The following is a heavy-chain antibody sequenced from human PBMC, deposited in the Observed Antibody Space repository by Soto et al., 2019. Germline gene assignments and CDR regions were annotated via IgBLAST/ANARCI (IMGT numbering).Heavy chain of an antibody. V-gene: IGHV3-23*01. D-gene: IGHD3-3*01. CDR3: AKVAKSRVVIEYFDY. J-gene: IGHJ4*02. Sequence: XGSLRLSCGTAGVTFANYGMGWVRQAPGRGLEWVSGISSSGGRTYYADSVKGRFTISRDNSKNTLFLQMNSLRAEDTAVYYCAKVAKSRVVIEYFDYWGQGYLVTVSS. CDR1: GVTFANYG. CDR2: ISSSGGRT.